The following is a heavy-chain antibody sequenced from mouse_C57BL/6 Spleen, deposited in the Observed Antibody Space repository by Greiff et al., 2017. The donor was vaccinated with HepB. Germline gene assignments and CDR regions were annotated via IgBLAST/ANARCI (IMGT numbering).Heavy chain of an antibody. V-gene: IGHV1-66*01. CDR1: GYSFTSYY. CDR3: ARGGKNGYYGYFDV. Sequence: QVQLQQSGPELVKPGASVKISCKASGYSFTSYYIHWVKQRPGQGLEWIGWIYPGSGNTKYNEKFKGKATLTADTSSSTAYMQLSSLTSEDAAVYYCARGGKNGYYGYFDVWGTGTTVTVSS. CDR2: IYPGSGNT. D-gene: IGHD2-2*01. J-gene: IGHJ1*03.